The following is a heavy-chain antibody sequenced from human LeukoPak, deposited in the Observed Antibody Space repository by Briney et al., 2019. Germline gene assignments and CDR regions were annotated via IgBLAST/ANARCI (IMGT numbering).Heavy chain of an antibody. D-gene: IGHD1-26*01. Sequence: PSETLSLTCTVSGGSISSYYWSWIRQPPGKGLEWIGYIYYSGSTNYNPSLKSRVTISVDTSKNQFSLKLSSVTAADTAVYYCAREVRDLVGATTFYYYYMDVWGKGTTVTVSS. CDR2: IYYSGST. CDR3: AREVRDLVGATTFYYYYMDV. CDR1: GGSISSYY. V-gene: IGHV4-59*01. J-gene: IGHJ6*03.